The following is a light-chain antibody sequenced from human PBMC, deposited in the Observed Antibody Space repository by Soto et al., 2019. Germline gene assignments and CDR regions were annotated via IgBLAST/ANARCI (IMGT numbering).Light chain of an antibody. CDR3: CSWDSSLSAYV. J-gene: IGLJ1*01. CDR1: SSNIGGNS. Sequence: SVLTKPPSVSAAPGQKVTISCSGSSSNIGGNSVSWYQQLPGTAPKLLIYDDNKRPSGIPDRFSGSKSGTSATLGITGFQTGDEADYYCCSWDSSLSAYVFGTGTNVTVL. CDR2: DDN. V-gene: IGLV1-51*01.